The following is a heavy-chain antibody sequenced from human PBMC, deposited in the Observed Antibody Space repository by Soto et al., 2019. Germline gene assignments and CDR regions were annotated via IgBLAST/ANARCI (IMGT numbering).Heavy chain of an antibody. CDR3: ARVLSSESSLPGF. J-gene: IGHJ4*02. V-gene: IGHV3-23*01. CDR1: GFTFSTYA. CDR2: ISAGGGTT. D-gene: IGHD3-22*01. Sequence: PGGSLRLSCATSGFTFSTYAMGWVRQAPEEGLEWFSAISAGGGTTYYADSVKGRFTISRDNSKNTLALQMNSLKAEDTAVYYCARVLSSESSLPGFWGQGTLVTVSS.